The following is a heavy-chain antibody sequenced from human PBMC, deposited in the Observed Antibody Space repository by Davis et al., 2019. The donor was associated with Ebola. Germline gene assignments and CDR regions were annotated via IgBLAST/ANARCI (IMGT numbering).Heavy chain of an antibody. CDR3: AKDLSFDFWSGYYYYGVDV. CDR2: ISGSGGTT. V-gene: IGHV3-23*01. CDR1: GFTFNKYA. D-gene: IGHD3-3*01. Sequence: PGGSLRLSCPASGFTFNKYAMSWVRQAVGKGLEWVSTISGSGGTTYYADSVKGRFTISRDNSKNTLYLQMNSLRAEDTAVYYCAKDLSFDFWSGYYYYGVDVWGQGTTVTVSS. J-gene: IGHJ6*02.